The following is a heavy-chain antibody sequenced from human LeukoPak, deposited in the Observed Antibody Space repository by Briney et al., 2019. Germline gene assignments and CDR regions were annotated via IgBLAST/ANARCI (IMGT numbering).Heavy chain of an antibody. CDR1: GFTFSSYA. CDR3: ANDFGSGYYSDWFDP. J-gene: IGHJ5*02. CDR2: ISGSGGST. V-gene: IGHV3-23*01. Sequence: PGGSLRLSCAASGFTFSSYAMSWVRQAPGKGLEWVSAISGSGGSTYYADSVKGRFTISRDNSKNTLYLQMNSLRAEDTAVYYCANDFGSGYYSDWFDPWGQGTLVTVSS. D-gene: IGHD3-3*01.